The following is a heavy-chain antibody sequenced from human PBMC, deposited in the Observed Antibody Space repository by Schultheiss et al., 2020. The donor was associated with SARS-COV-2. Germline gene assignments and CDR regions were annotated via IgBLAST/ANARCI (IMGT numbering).Heavy chain of an antibody. CDR1: GGTFSSYA. CDR3: ARLMTTVIRYYYYYYGMDV. D-gene: IGHD4-23*01. V-gene: IGHV1-69*05. J-gene: IGHJ6*02. CDR2: IIPIFGTA. Sequence: SVKVSCKASGGTFSSYAISWVRQAPGQGLEWMGGIIPIFGTANYAQKLQGRVTMTTDTSTSTAYMELRSLRSDDTAVYYCARLMTTVIRYYYYYYGMDVWGQGTTVTVSS.